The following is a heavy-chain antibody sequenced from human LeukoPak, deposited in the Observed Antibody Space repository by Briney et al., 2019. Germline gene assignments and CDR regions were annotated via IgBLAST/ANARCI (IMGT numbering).Heavy chain of an antibody. CDR1: GFTFSSYG. CDR2: IWYDGSNK. D-gene: IGHD5-12*01. CDR3: ARDSMGYDSTTFDY. V-gene: IGHV3-33*01. J-gene: IGHJ4*02. Sequence: GGSLRLSCAASGFTFSSYGMHWVRQAPGKGLEWVAVIWYDGSNKCYADSVKGRFTISRDNSKNTLYLQMNSLRAEDTAVYYCARDSMGYDSTTFDYWGQGTLVTVSS.